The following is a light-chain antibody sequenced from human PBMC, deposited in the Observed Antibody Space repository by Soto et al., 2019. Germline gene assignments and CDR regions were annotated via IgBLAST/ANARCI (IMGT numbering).Light chain of an antibody. CDR2: AAS. V-gene: IGKV1-9*01. CDR1: EGISSC. Sequence: DIQLTQSPSFLSASVGDRVTITFRASEGISSCLAWYQQKPGKAPELLIFAASTLQNGVPSRFSGSGSGTEFTLTISSLQLEDFATYYCLHLNSYSPDTFGPGTKVDV. CDR3: LHLNSYSPDT. J-gene: IGKJ3*01.